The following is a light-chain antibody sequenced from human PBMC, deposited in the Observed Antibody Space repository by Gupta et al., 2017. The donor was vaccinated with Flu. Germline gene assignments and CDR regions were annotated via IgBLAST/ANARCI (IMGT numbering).Light chain of an antibody. Sequence: GRITLSCRASQGVSNNLAWYQQKPGQPPRLLIYGALNRATDIPARFSGSGSGTELTLTINSLRSDDFAVYFCQQYNNWPPWTFGQGTRVEMK. CDR1: QGVSNN. CDR3: QQYNNWPPWT. V-gene: IGKV3-15*01. J-gene: IGKJ1*01. CDR2: GAL.